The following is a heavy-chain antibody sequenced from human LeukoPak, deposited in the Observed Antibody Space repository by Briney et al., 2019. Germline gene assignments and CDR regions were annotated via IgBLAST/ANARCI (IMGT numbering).Heavy chain of an antibody. V-gene: IGHV1-69*04. CDR1: GGTFSSYA. CDR3: ASITTYPEGPY. Sequence: SVKVSCKASGGTFSSYAISWVRQAPGQGLEWMGRIIPIFGIANYAQKFQGRVTITADKSTSTAYMGLSSLRSEDTAVYYCASITTYPEGPYWGQGTLVTVSS. D-gene: IGHD3-3*01. CDR2: IIPIFGIA. J-gene: IGHJ4*02.